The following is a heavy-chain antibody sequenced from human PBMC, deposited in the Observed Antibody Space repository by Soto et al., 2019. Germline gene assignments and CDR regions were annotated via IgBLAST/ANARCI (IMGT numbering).Heavy chain of an antibody. CDR3: AGSYGYDYYYYGMDV. CDR1: GFTFSSYE. Sequence: RGGSLRLSCTASGFTFSSYEMNWVRQAPGKGLEWVSYISSSGSTIYYADSVKGRFTISRDNAKNSLYLQMNSLRAGDTAVYYCAGSYGYDYYYYGMDVWGQGTTVTVSS. D-gene: IGHD5-18*01. J-gene: IGHJ6*02. CDR2: ISSSGSTI. V-gene: IGHV3-48*03.